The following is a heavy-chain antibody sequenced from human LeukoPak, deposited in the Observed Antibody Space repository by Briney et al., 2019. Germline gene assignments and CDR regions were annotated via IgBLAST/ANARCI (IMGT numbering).Heavy chain of an antibody. Sequence: AGGSLRLSCAASGFTFSSYAMHWVRQAPGKGLEWVVVISYDGSNKYYADSVKRRFTISRDNSKNTLYLQMNSLRAEDTAVYYCAREGDAGGNPLGLDYWGQGTLVTVSS. CDR3: AREGDAGGNPLGLDY. J-gene: IGHJ4*02. V-gene: IGHV3-30*04. CDR1: GFTFSSYA. D-gene: IGHD4-23*01. CDR2: ISYDGSNK.